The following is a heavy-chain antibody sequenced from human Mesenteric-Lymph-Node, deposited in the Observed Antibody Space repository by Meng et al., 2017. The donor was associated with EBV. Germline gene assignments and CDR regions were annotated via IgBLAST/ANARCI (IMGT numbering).Heavy chain of an antibody. J-gene: IGHJ5*02. D-gene: IGHD2-2*01. CDR2: IYHSGST. CDR1: GGSISSSNW. V-gene: IGHV4-4*02. CDR3: ASHRYCSSTSCSWFDP. Sequence: QGQLQESGPGLVQPSGTLSLTCAVSGGSISSSNWWSWVRQPPGKGLEWIGEIYHSGSTNYNPSLKSRVTISVDKSKTQFSLKLSSVTAADTAVYYCASHRYCSSTSCSWFDPWGQGTLVTVSS.